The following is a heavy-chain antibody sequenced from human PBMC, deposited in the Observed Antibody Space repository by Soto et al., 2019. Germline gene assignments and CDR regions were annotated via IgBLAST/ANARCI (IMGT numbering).Heavy chain of an antibody. CDR1: GGTFSSYT. CDR3: ARGNHRWLQLWYFDL. V-gene: IGHV1-69*12. D-gene: IGHD5-12*01. Sequence: QVQLVQSGAEVKKPGSSVTVSCKASGGTFSSYTISWVRQAPGQGLEWMGGIIPIFGTANYAQKFQGRVTITEDESTSTAYMELSSLRSEDTAVYYCARGNHRWLQLWYFDLWGRGTLVTVPS. J-gene: IGHJ2*01. CDR2: IIPIFGTA.